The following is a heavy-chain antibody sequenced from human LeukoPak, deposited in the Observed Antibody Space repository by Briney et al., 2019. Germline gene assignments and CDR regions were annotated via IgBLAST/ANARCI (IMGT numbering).Heavy chain of an antibody. CDR1: GYTFTDYY. CDR2: INPNGGGT. D-gene: IGHD2-21*01. CDR3: ARAIPGGNWFDP. J-gene: IGHJ5*02. Sequence: ASVKVSCKASGYTFTDYYMHWVRQAPGQGLEWMGWINPNGGGTNYAQKFQGRVTMTRDTSISTAYMELSRLRSDDTAVYYCARAIPGGNWFDPWGQGTLLTVSS. V-gene: IGHV1-2*02.